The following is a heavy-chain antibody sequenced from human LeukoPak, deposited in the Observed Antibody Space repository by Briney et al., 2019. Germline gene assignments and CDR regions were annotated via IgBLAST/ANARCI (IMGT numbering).Heavy chain of an antibody. CDR2: IYYSGST. D-gene: IGHD3-9*01. CDR1: GGSISSYY. CDR3: ARELLRHDILTGSYFDY. Sequence: SETLSLTCTVSGGSISSYYWSWIRQPPGKGLEWIGYIYYSGSTNYNPSLKSRVTISVDTSKNQFSLKLSSVTAADTAVYYCARELLRHDILTGSYFDYWGRGTLVTVSS. J-gene: IGHJ4*02. V-gene: IGHV4-59*01.